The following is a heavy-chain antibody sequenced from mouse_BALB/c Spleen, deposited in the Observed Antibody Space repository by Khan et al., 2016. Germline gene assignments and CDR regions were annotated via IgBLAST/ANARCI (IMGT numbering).Heavy chain of an antibody. J-gene: IGHJ2*01. D-gene: IGHD3-1*01. Sequence: VQLKESGPGLVQPSQSLSLTCTVTGYSITSDYAWNWIRQFPGNKLEWMGYISYSGSPSYNPSLKSRISITRDTSKNQFFLQLNSVTTEDTATYYCAKRATFFDYWGQGTTLTVSS. CDR3: AKRATFFDY. V-gene: IGHV3-2*02. CDR1: GYSITSDYA. CDR2: ISYSGSP.